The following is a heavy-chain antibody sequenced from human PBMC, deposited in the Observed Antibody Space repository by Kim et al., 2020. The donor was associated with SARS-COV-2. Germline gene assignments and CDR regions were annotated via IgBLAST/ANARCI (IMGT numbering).Heavy chain of an antibody. CDR2: INHSGST. CDR1: GGSFNDYY. D-gene: IGHD3-10*01. V-gene: IGHV4-34*01. CDR3: AGGQDVDSGRYGGMDV. J-gene: IGHJ6*02. Sequence: SETLSLICAVYGGSFNDYYWSWIRQPPGKGLEWIGEINHSGSTNYNPSLRSRVIISVDTSKNQFSLKLSSVTAADTAVYYCAGGQDVDSGRYGGMDVWGQGTPVTVSS.